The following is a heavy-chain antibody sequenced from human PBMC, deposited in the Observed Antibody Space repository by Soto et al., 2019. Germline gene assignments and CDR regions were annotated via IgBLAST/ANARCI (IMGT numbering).Heavy chain of an antibody. V-gene: IGHV3-48*03. Sequence: EEQLVESGGGLVHPGGSLRLSCSASGFTFSRYEINWVRQGPGRGLEWISYISPSDSAAYYADSVKGRFTISRDNTKNALILQMNSLRAEATAVYYCARTLKNQLPPYYYAMDVWGQGTTVTVSS. J-gene: IGHJ6*02. CDR1: GFTFSRYE. CDR3: ARTLKNQLPPYYYAMDV. D-gene: IGHD2-2*01. CDR2: ISPSDSAA.